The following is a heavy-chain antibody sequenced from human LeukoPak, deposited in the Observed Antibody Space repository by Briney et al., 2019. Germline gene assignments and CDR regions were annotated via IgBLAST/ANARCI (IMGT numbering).Heavy chain of an antibody. CDR3: ARRGAIAAAADDAFDI. D-gene: IGHD6-13*01. J-gene: IGHJ3*02. CDR2: IYPGDSDT. V-gene: IGHV5-51*01. CDR1: GYIFTSYW. Sequence: GESLKISCKGSGYIFTSYWIGWVRQMPGKGLEWMGIIYPGDSDTRYSPSFQGQVTISADKSISTAYLQWSSLKTSDTAMYYCARRGAIAAAADDAFDIWGQGTMVTVSS.